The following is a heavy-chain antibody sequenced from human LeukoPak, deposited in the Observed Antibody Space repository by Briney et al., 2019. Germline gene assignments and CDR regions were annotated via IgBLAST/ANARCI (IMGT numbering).Heavy chain of an antibody. CDR1: GYTFTGYY. Sequence: ASVKVSCRASGYTFTGYYLHRVRQAPGQGLEWMGWIYPNSGGTYYAQKFQGRVTMTRDTSISSTSMELSGLTSDDTAVYYCARQSCGGDCYDYWGQGTLVTVSS. J-gene: IGHJ4*02. CDR2: IYPNSGGT. D-gene: IGHD2-21*02. CDR3: ARQSCGGDCYDY. V-gene: IGHV1-2*02.